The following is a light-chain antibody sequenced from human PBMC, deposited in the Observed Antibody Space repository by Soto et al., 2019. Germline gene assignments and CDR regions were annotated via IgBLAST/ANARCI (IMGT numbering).Light chain of an antibody. CDR1: QSVSSSY. CDR3: QQDGSSPGT. CDR2: GAS. J-gene: IGKJ1*01. V-gene: IGKV3-20*01. Sequence: EIVLTQSPGTLSLSPGERATLSCRASQSVSSSYLAWYQQKPGQAPRLLIYGASSRPTGIPARFSGSGSGTDFTLTISRLEPEDFAVYYCQQDGSSPGTFGQGTKVEIK.